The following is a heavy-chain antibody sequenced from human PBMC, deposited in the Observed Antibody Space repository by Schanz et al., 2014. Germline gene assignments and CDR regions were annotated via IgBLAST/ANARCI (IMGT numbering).Heavy chain of an antibody. Sequence: EVQLVESGGYLVQPGGSLRLSCSASGFTFSSYAMHWVRQASGKGLEYVSAITRSGGGTYYSDSVKGRFTISRDNSKNTLYLQMSSLRHEDSAVYYCVKDAYCAGDCFPAECFQHWGHGTLVTVSS. V-gene: IGHV3-64D*06. D-gene: IGHD2-21*02. CDR3: VKDAYCAGDCFPAECFQH. CDR1: GFTFSSYA. CDR2: ITRSGGGT. J-gene: IGHJ1*01.